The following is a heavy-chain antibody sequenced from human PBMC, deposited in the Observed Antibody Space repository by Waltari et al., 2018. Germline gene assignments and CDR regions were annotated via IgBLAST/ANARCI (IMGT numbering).Heavy chain of an antibody. D-gene: IGHD3-22*01. CDR2: IYYSGST. CDR3: AGESGYYSLTFDY. V-gene: IGHV4-39*07. Sequence: QLQLQASGPGLVKPSETLSLTCTVPGGSISSSSYSWGWIRQPPGKGLEWIGSIYYSGSTYYNPSLKSRVTISVDTSKNQFSLKLSSVTAADTAVYYCAGESGYYSLTFDYWGQGTLVTVSS. J-gene: IGHJ4*02. CDR1: GGSISSSSYS.